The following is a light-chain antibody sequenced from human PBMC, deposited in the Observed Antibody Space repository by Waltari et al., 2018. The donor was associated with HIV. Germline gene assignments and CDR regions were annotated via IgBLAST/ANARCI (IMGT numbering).Light chain of an antibody. J-gene: IGLJ2*01. CDR2: NVN. V-gene: IGLV2-14*03. Sequence: QSALPQPASVSGSLGQPITISCTGTSGDVGGYNFVSWSQQHPGNAPKLIIYNVNSRPSGVSIRFSGSRSANTASLTISGLQAEDEADYFCCSYTSSGPRYVLFGGGTRLTVL. CDR1: SGDVGGYNF. CDR3: CSYTSSGPRYVL.